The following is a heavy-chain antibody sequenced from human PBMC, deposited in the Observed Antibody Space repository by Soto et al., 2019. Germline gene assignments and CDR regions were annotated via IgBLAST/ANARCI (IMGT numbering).Heavy chain of an antibody. V-gene: IGHV1-69*13. J-gene: IGHJ5*02. CDR3: ARAYYNTAFWFDP. CDR2: IIPIFGTA. D-gene: IGHD3-10*01. Sequence: ASVKVSCKASGGTFSSYAISWVRQAPGQGLEWMGGIIPIFGTANYEQKFQGRVTITADESTSTAYMELSSLRSEDTAVYYCARAYYNTAFWFDPWGQGTLVTVSS. CDR1: GGTFSSYA.